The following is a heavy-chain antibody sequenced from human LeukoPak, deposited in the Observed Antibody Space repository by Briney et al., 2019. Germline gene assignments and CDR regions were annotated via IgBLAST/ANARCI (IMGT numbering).Heavy chain of an antibody. V-gene: IGHV3-66*01. CDR2: LSAVGST. CDR3: ARETGGWDAFDI. CDR1: GFTFSSYG. D-gene: IGHD3-16*01. J-gene: IGHJ3*02. Sequence: GGSLRLSCAASGFTFSSYGMSWVRQAPRTGLEWVSVLSAVGSTYYADSVKGRFTISRDNSKNTVYLQMNSLTADDTAIYYCARETGGWDAFDIWGQGTMVAVSS.